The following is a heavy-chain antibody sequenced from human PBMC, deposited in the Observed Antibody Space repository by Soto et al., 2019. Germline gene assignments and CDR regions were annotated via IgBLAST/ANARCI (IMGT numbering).Heavy chain of an antibody. CDR1: GFTVSSNY. Sequence: SGGSLRLSCAASGFTVSSNYMSWVRQAPGKGLEWVSAISGSGGSTYYADSVKGRFTISRDNSKNTLYLQMNSLRAEDTAVYYCAKHLGTGGYYYYYGMDVWGQGTTVTVSS. D-gene: IGHD7-27*01. J-gene: IGHJ6*02. CDR2: ISGSGGST. V-gene: IGHV3-23*01. CDR3: AKHLGTGGYYYYYGMDV.